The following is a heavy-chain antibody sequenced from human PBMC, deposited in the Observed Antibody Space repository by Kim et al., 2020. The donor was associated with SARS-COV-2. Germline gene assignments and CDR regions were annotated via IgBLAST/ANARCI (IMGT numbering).Heavy chain of an antibody. V-gene: IGHV3-49*04. D-gene: IGHD3-3*01. CDR3: TRDDCWSGYYLY. CDR1: GFTFGDYA. Sequence: GGSLRLSCTASGFTFGDYAMSWVRQAPGKGLEWVGFIRNEAYGGSTEYSASVRVRFSISRDDSKSNAYLQMNSLKTEDTAVYYYTRDDCWSGYYLYWGEG. CDR2: IRNEAYGGST. J-gene: IGHJ4*02.